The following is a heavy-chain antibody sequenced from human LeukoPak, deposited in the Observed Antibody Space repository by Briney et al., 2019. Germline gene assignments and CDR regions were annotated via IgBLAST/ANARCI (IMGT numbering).Heavy chain of an antibody. D-gene: IGHD3-22*01. J-gene: IGHJ3*02. CDR2: ISGSGGST. CDR1: GFTFSSYA. V-gene: IGHV3-23*01. CDR3: AKNVVDRYYYDSSGYSEAHDAFDI. Sequence: PGGSLRLSCAASGFTFSSYAMSWVRQAPGKGLEWVPAISGSGGSTYYADSVKGRFTISRDNSKNTLYLQMNSLRAEDTAVYYCAKNVVDRYYYDSSGYSEAHDAFDIWGQGTMVTVSS.